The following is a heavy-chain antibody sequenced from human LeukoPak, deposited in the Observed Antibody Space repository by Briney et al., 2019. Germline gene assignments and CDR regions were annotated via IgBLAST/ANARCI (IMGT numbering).Heavy chain of an antibody. CDR2: IYYSGST. J-gene: IGHJ4*02. V-gene: IGHV4-30-4*01. CDR1: GGSISSGDYY. Sequence: SETLSLTCTVSGGSISSGDYYWSWIRQPPGKGLEWIGYIYYSGSTYYNPSLKSRVTISVDTSKNQFSLKLSSVTAAATAVYYCARAGRMVATPIDYWGQGTLVTVSS. CDR3: ARAGRMVATPIDY. D-gene: IGHD5-12*01.